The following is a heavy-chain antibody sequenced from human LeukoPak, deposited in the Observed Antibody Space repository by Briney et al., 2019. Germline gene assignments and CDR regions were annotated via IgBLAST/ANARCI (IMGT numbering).Heavy chain of an antibody. Sequence: GGSLRLSCAASGFTFSSYAMSWVRQAPGKGLEGVSAISGSGGSTYYADSVKGRFTISRDNAKNSQYLQMNSLRAEDTAVYYCARGPRAYSSSPDFDYWGQGTLVTVSS. J-gene: IGHJ4*02. D-gene: IGHD6-6*01. V-gene: IGHV3-23*01. CDR2: ISGSGGST. CDR1: GFTFSSYA. CDR3: ARGPRAYSSSPDFDY.